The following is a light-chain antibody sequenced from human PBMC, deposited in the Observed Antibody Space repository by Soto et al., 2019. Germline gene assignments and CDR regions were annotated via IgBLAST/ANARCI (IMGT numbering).Light chain of an antibody. CDR2: GNS. CDR3: QSYDSSHVV. Sequence: QSVLTQPPSVSGAPGQRVTISCTGSSSNIGAGYDVHWYQQLPGTAPKLLIYGNSNRPSGVPHRFSGSKSGTSASLAITGLQAEDEADYCCQSYDSSHVVFGGGTKVTVL. CDR1: SSNIGAGYD. J-gene: IGLJ2*01. V-gene: IGLV1-40*01.